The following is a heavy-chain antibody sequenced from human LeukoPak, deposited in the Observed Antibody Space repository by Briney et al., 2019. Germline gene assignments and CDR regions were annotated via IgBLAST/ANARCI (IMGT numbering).Heavy chain of an antibody. Sequence: GGSLRLSCAASGFTFDDYAMHWVRQAPGKGLEWVSGISWNSGSTYYADSVKGRFTISRDNSKNTLYLQMNSLRAEDTAVYYCARGSSGYDRDAFGIWGQGTMVTVSS. V-gene: IGHV3-9*01. CDR1: GFTFDDYA. CDR2: ISWNSGST. CDR3: ARGSSGYDRDAFGI. D-gene: IGHD5-12*01. J-gene: IGHJ3*02.